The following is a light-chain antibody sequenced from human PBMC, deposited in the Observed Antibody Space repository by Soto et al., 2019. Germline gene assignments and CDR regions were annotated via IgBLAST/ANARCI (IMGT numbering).Light chain of an antibody. CDR3: SSYTSSSTVV. CDR1: SSDVGGYNY. J-gene: IGLJ2*01. Sequence: QSVLTQPASVSGSPGQSISISCTGSSSDVGGYNYVSWYQHHPGKAPKLMIYDVSNRPSGVSNRFSGSRSGNTASLTISGVQAEDEADYYCSSYTSSSTVVFGGGTKLTVL. CDR2: DVS. V-gene: IGLV2-14*03.